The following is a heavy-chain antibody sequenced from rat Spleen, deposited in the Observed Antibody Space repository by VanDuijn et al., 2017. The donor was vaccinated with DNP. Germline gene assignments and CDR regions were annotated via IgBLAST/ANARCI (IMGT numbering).Heavy chain of an antibody. CDR3: ARHGRRVFDY. Sequence: EVQLVESGGGLEQPGRSPKLSCASQGFTFSDYNMAWVRQAPKNGMEWVTTIILDVSPTYYRDSVKGRFTISRDNAKSTLYLQMNSLRSEDMATYYCARHGRRVFDYWGQGVMVTVSS. D-gene: IGHD1-11*01. CDR2: IILDVSPT. J-gene: IGHJ2*01. CDR1: GFTFSDYN. V-gene: IGHV5-7*01.